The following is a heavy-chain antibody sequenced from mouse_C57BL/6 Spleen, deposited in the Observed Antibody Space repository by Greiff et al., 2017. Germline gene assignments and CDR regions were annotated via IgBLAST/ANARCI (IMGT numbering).Heavy chain of an antibody. CDR1: GYSFTDYN. CDR2: INPNYGTT. V-gene: IGHV1-39*01. D-gene: IGHD2-5*01. Sequence: EVKLQESGPELVKPGASVKISCKASGYSFTDYNMNWVKQSNGKSLEWIGVINPNYGTTSYNQKFKDKATLTGDKSSSTAYMQLSSLTSEDSAVYYCARGGYSNLHYAMDYWGQGTSVTVSS. CDR3: ARGGYSNLHYAMDY. J-gene: IGHJ4*01.